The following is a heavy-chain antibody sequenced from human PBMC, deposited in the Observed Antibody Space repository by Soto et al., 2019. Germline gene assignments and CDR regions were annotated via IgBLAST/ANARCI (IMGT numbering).Heavy chain of an antibody. J-gene: IGHJ6*02. D-gene: IGHD4-17*01. CDR3: TTVGVTTGYYYGMDV. CDR1: GFTFSNAW. V-gene: IGHV3-15*01. Sequence: SGGSLRLSCAASGFTFSNAWMSWVRQAPGKGLEWVGRIKSKTDGGTTDYAAPVKGRFTISRDDSKNTLYLQMNSLRTEDTAVYYCTTVGVTTGYYYGMDVWGQGTTVTVSS. CDR2: IKSKTDGGTT.